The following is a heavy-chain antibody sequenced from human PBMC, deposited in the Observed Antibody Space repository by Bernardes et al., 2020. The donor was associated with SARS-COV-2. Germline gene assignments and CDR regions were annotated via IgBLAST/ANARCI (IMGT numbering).Heavy chain of an antibody. Sequence: GGSLRLSCAASGFTFSSYSMNWVRQAPGKGLEWVSSISSSSSYIYYADSVKGRFTISRDNAKNSLYLQMNSLRAEDTAVYYCARGSYYYDSSGTEYFQHWGQGTLVTVSS. CDR2: ISSSSSYI. J-gene: IGHJ1*01. V-gene: IGHV3-21*01. D-gene: IGHD3-22*01. CDR3: ARGSYYYDSSGTEYFQH. CDR1: GFTFSSYS.